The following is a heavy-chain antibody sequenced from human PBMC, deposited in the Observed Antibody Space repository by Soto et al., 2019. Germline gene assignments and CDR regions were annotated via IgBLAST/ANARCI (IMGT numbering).Heavy chain of an antibody. Sequence: PEPLYQTNTVSGDSVSTEYWRWTRQPPGKGLEWIGFIFYSGSTSYNPSLKSRVTISIDTSEYQFSLKLNSVTAADTAVYYCASMIGDPVLSFDSWGQGTLVTVS. CDR2: IFYSGST. V-gene: IGHV4-59*02. CDR1: GDSVSTEY. CDR3: ASMIGDPVLSFDS. J-gene: IGHJ5*01. D-gene: IGHD3-10*02.